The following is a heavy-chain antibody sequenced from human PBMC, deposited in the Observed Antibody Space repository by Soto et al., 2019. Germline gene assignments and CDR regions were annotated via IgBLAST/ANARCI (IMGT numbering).Heavy chain of an antibody. J-gene: IGHJ3*01. CDR3: ARGRGYSLIPVVDDAVDV. D-gene: IGHD5-12*01. V-gene: IGHV1-18*04. CDR1: GYSFTGYR. Sequence: ASVKVSCKASGYSFTGYRINCVRQAPGQGLQWLGRITTYNGDTNYAQNFQGRVTMTTDTSTSTTYMELRSLRSDDTAVYFCARGRGYSLIPVVDDAVDVWGQGTLVTV. CDR2: ITTYNGDT.